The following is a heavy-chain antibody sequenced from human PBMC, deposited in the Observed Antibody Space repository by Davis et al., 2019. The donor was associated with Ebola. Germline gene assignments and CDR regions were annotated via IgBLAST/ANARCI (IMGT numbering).Heavy chain of an antibody. V-gene: IGHV3-66*01. J-gene: IGHJ4*02. Sequence: GGSLRLSCAGSGFIVSSNYMTWVRQVPGKGLEWVSVIYSGGNTYYGDSVKGRFTISRDNSKNTLYLQMNSLRPEDTAVYYCARDSDDYSFDYWGQGTLVTVSS. CDR3: ARDSDDYSFDY. D-gene: IGHD4-11*01. CDR1: GFIVSSNY. CDR2: IYSGGNT.